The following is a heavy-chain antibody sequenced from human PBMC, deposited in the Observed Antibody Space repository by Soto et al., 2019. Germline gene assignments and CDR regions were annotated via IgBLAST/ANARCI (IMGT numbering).Heavy chain of an antibody. V-gene: IGHV1-8*01. D-gene: IGHD3-3*01. CDR1: GYTFTSYD. J-gene: IGHJ4*02. CDR3: ARERVWRGFGG. Sequence: QVQLVQSGAEVKKPGASVKVSCKASGYTFTSYDINWVRQATGQGLEWMGWMNPNSGNTGYAQKFQGRVTITRNTSTSTSHMERRSLRAEETAVVYCARERVWRGFGGWGPGNRVTVSS. CDR2: MNPNSGNT.